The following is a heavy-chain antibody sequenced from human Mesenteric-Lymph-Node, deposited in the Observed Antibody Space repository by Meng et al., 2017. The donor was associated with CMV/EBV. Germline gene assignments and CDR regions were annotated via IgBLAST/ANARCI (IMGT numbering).Heavy chain of an antibody. V-gene: IGHV4-31*03. Sequence: TVSDGSIGSGGYYWSWIRQHPGKGLEWIGYIYYSGSTYYNPSLKSRVTISVDTSKNQFSLKLSSVTAADTAVYYCARGGSNYDRSDYWGQGTLVTVSS. J-gene: IGHJ4*02. CDR2: IYYSGST. D-gene: IGHD4-11*01. CDR3: ARGGSNYDRSDY. CDR1: DGSIGSGGYY.